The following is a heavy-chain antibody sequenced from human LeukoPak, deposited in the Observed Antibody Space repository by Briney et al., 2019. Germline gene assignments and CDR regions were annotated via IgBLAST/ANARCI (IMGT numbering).Heavy chain of an antibody. CDR1: GFMFSSYW. J-gene: IGHJ4*02. CDR2: INSDGSST. V-gene: IGHV3-74*01. Sequence: GGSLRLSCVASGFMFSSYWMNWVRQAPGKGLVWVSRINSDGSSTSYADSVKGRFTISRDNAKNTLYLQMDSLTVEDTAVYYCATAEPSRWGQGTLVTVSS. CDR3: ATAEPSR.